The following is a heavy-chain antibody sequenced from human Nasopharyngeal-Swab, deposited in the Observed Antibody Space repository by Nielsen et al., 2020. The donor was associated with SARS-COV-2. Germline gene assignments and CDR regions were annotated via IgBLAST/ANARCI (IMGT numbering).Heavy chain of an antibody. CDR1: GYTFTSYD. Sequence: ASVKVSCKASGYTFTSYDINWVRQATGQGLEWMGWMNPSSGNTGYAQKFQGRVTMTRNTSISTAYMELSSLRSEDTAMYYCARWVRYFDWLFQSDYYYYGMDVWGQGTTVTVSS. CDR2: MNPSSGNT. J-gene: IGHJ6*02. CDR3: ARWVRYFDWLFQSDYYYYGMDV. D-gene: IGHD3-9*01. V-gene: IGHV1-8*01.